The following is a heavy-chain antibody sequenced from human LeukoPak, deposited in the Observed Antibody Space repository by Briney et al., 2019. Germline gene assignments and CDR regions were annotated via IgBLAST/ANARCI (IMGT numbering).Heavy chain of an antibody. J-gene: IGHJ4*02. CDR1: GFTFNDYA. D-gene: IGHD6-19*01. CDR2: ISWNSGSI. CDR3: GKDLLAMAGTIGP. V-gene: IGHV3-9*01. Sequence: QPGGSLRLSCAASGFTFNDYAMHWVRQAPGKGLEWVSGISWNSGSIGYADSVKGRFTISRDNAKNSLFLQMNSLRPEDTALYYCGKDLLAMAGTIGPWGQGTLVTVSS.